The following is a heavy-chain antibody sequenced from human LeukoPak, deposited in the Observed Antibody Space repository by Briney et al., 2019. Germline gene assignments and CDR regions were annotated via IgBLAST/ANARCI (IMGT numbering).Heavy chain of an antibody. CDR2: INHSGST. CDR3: ARSAYNWNDDWFDP. CDR1: GGSFSGYY. V-gene: IGHV4-34*01. Sequence: SETLSLTCAVYGGSFSGYYWSWIRQPPGKGLEWIGEINHSGSTNYNPSLKSRVTISVDTSKNQFSLKLSSVTAADTAVYYCARSAYNWNDDWFDPWGQGTLVTVSS. D-gene: IGHD1-1*01. J-gene: IGHJ5*02.